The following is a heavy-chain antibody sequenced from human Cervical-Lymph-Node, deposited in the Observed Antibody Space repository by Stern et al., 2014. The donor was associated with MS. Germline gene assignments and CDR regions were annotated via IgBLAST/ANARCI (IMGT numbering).Heavy chain of an antibody. Sequence: QVQLQESGPGLVKPSETLSLTCTVSGGSISSYYWSWIRQPQGKGLEWIGYIYYSGSTNYNPSLKSRVTISVDTSKNQFSLKLSSVTAADTAVYYCARGRGYSYASDYWGQGTLVTVSS. J-gene: IGHJ4*02. CDR1: GGSISSYY. CDR3: ARGRGYSYASDY. D-gene: IGHD5-18*01. CDR2: IYYSGST. V-gene: IGHV4-59*01.